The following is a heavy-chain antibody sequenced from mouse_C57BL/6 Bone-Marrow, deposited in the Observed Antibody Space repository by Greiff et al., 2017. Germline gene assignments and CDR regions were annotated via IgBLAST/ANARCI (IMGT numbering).Heavy chain of an antibody. Sequence: VQLKESGGGLVQPGGSLSLSCAASGFTFTDYYMSWVRQPPGKALEWLGFIRNKANGYTTEYSASVKGRFTISRDNSQSILYLQMNALRAEDSATYYCARWTAQAHYYAMDYWGQGTSVTVSS. V-gene: IGHV7-3*01. D-gene: IGHD3-2*02. CDR3: ARWTAQAHYYAMDY. CDR1: GFTFTDYY. CDR2: IRNKANGYTT. J-gene: IGHJ4*01.